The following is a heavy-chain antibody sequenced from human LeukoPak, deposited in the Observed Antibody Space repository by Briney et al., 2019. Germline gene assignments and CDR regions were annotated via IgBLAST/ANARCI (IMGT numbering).Heavy chain of an antibody. V-gene: IGHV3-74*01. CDR2: INSDGSTT. D-gene: IGHD3-9*01. J-gene: IGHJ3*02. CDR3: ARGTDDIDI. Sequence: GGSLRLSCAASGSTFSSYWMHWVRQAPGKGLVWVSRINSDGSTTSYADSVKGRFSISRFNAKETLYLQMNSLRVEDTAVCYCARGTDDIDIWGQGTLVTVSS. CDR1: GSTFSSYW.